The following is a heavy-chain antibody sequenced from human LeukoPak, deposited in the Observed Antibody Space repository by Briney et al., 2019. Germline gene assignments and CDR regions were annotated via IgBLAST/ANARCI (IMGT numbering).Heavy chain of an antibody. J-gene: IGHJ4*02. Sequence: SETLSLTCTVSGGSISSYYWSWIRQPPGKGLEWIGYIYYSGSTNYNPSLKSRVTISVDTSKNQFSLKLSSETAADTAVYYCARVPCGGDCSFDYWGQGTLVTVSS. CDR3: ARVPCGGDCSFDY. V-gene: IGHV4-59*01. CDR1: GGSISSYY. CDR2: IYYSGST. D-gene: IGHD2-21*02.